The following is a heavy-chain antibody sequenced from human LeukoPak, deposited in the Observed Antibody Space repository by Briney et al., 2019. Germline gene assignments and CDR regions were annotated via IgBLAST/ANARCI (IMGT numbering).Heavy chain of an antibody. CDR2: ISSSGSST. Sequence: GGSLRLSCAASGFTFSNHAMSWVRQAPGKGLEWDSGISSSGSSTFFADNVKGRFTISRDNAKNSLYLQINTLQAEDTAIYYCARRSPGSSSLFFYYMDVWGKGTTVTVSS. D-gene: IGHD1-26*01. V-gene: IGHV3-23*01. J-gene: IGHJ6*03. CDR1: GFTFSNHA. CDR3: ARRSPGSSSLFFYYMDV.